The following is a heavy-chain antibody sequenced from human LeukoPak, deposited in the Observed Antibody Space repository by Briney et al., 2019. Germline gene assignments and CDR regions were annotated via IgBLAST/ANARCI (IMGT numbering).Heavy chain of an antibody. J-gene: IGHJ6*02. D-gene: IGHD3/OR15-3a*01. CDR1: GFTFSDYY. CDR2: ISSSGSTI. CDR3: ARDDLGTSYFYYGMDV. V-gene: IGHV3-11*04. Sequence: PGGSLRLSCAASGFTFSDYYMSWIRQAPGKGLEWVSYISSSGSTIYYADSVKGRFTISRDNAKKSLYLDMNSLRAEDTAVYYCARDDLGTSYFYYGMDVWGQGTTVTVSS.